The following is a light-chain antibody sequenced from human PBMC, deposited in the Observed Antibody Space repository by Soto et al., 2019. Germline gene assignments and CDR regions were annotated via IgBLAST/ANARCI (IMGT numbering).Light chain of an antibody. V-gene: IGLV2-14*01. CDR3: SSYTSSSTFYV. CDR1: SGDIGGYNY. Sequence: QSALTQPASVSGSPGQSITISCTGTSGDIGGYNYVSWYQQHPGKAPKLMIYEVSYRPSGVSNRFSGSKSGNTASLSISGLQAEDEADYYCSSYTSSSTFYVFGSGTQLTVL. J-gene: IGLJ1*01. CDR2: EVS.